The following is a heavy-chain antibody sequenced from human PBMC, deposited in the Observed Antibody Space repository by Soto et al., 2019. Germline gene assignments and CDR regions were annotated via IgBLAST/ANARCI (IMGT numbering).Heavy chain of an antibody. CDR1: AGTFSSYT. Sequence: QVQLVQSGAEVKKPGSSVKVSCKASAGTFSSYTISWVRQAPGQGLEWMGRIIPFLGIANYAQKFQGRVTITADKSTSTAYMELSSLRSEDTAVYYCASSERPDYWGQGTLVTVSS. D-gene: IGHD1-1*01. CDR2: IIPFLGIA. CDR3: ASSERPDY. V-gene: IGHV1-69*02. J-gene: IGHJ4*02.